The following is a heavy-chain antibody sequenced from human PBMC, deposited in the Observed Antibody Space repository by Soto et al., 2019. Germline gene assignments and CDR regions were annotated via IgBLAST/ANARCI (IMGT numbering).Heavy chain of an antibody. V-gene: IGHV3-53*01. CDR3: ARAVGSSGGWAEYFQH. J-gene: IGHJ1*01. Sequence: EVQLVESGGGLIQPGGSLRLSCAASGFTVSSNYMGWVRQAPGKGLEYVSVVYSAGNTYYADSVKGRFTISRDSSENTLSLQVSSLRAEATAVYFGARAVGSSGGWAEYFQHWGQGTLVTVSS. CDR2: VYSAGNT. CDR1: GFTVSSNY. D-gene: IGHD6-25*01.